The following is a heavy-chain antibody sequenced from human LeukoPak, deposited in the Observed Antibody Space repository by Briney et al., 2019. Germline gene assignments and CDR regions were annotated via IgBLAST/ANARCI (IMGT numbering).Heavy chain of an antibody. V-gene: IGHV3-7*01. CDR3: GRAYDFSRH. CDR1: GFSLSSYL. CDR2: IKQDGSEK. J-gene: IGHJ4*02. Sequence: GGSLRLSCGASGFSLSSYLMTWVRQAPGKGLEWVANIKQDGSEKNYVDSVKGRFTISRDKAKNSLYLQMNSPRAEDTALYYGGRAYDFSRHWGQGTLVTVSS. D-gene: IGHD3-3*01.